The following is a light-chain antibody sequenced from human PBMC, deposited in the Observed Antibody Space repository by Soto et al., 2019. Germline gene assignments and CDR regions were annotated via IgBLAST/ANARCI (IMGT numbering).Light chain of an antibody. CDR2: GAT. J-gene: IGKJ1*01. CDR1: QSISRY. Sequence: DLQMAQSPSSLSASVGDRVTITCRTSQSISRYLNWYQQKPGKAPKLVIYGATNLQSGVPSRFIGSGSGTDFTLTINSLQPEECATYYCQQSYSTVWTFGQGTKVEIK. CDR3: QQSYSTVWT. V-gene: IGKV1-39*01.